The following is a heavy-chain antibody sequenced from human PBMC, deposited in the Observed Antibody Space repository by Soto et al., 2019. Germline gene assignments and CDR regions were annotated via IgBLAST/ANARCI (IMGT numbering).Heavy chain of an antibody. CDR3: ASQEMATKNVDAFDI. V-gene: IGHV5-51*01. Sequence: GESLKISCKGSGYIFSIYWIGWVRQVPGKGLECMGIIYPGDSDTRYSPSFQGQVTISADKSISTAYLQWSSLKASDTAMYYCASQEMATKNVDAFDIWGQGTMVTVSS. J-gene: IGHJ3*02. CDR1: GYIFSIYW. CDR2: IYPGDSDT. D-gene: IGHD5-12*01.